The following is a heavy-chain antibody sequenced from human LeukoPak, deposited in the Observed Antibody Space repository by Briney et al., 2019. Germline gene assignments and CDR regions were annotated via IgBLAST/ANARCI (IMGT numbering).Heavy chain of an antibody. CDR2: ISGSGGST. CDR1: GFTFSSYA. J-gene: IGHJ4*02. Sequence: GGSLRLSCAASGFTFSSYAMSWVRQAPGKGLEWVSAISGSGGSTYYADSVKGRFTISRDNSKNTLYLQMNSLRAEDTAVYYCAKGSARITIFGVVTEYGYYLDYWGQGALVTVSS. CDR3: AKGSARITIFGVVTEYGYYLDY. D-gene: IGHD3-3*01. V-gene: IGHV3-23*01.